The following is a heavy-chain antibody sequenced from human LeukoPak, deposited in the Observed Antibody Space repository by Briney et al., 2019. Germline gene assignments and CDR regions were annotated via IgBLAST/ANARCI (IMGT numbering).Heavy chain of an antibody. J-gene: IGHJ6*03. CDR1: GGTFSSYA. V-gene: IGHV1-69*06. CDR3: ARAPGWGYYYYYMDV. CDR2: IIPIFGTA. D-gene: IGHD6-19*01. Sequence: SVKVSCKASGGTFSSYAISWVRQAPGQGLEWMGGIIPIFGTANYAQKFQGRVTITADKSTSTAYMELSSLRSEDTAVYYCARAPGWGYYYYYMDVWGKGTTVTVSS.